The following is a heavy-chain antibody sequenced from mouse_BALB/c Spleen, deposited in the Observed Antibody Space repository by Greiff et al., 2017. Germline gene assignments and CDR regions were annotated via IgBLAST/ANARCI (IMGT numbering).Heavy chain of an antibody. J-gene: IGHJ3*01. Sequence: EVQRVESGGGLVKPGGSLKLSCAASGFTFSSYAMSWVRQSPEKRLEWVAEISSGGSYTYYPDTVTGRFTISRDNAKNTLYLEMSSLRSEDTAMYYCARSSYGNYGFAYWGQGTLVTVSA. CDR3: ARSSYGNYGFAY. D-gene: IGHD2-1*01. V-gene: IGHV5-9-4*01. CDR2: ISSGGSYT. CDR1: GFTFSSYA.